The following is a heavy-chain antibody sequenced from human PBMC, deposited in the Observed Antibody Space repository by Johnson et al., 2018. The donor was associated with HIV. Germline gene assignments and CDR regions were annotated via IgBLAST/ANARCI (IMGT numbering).Heavy chain of an antibody. D-gene: IGHD3-3*01. J-gene: IGHJ3*01. CDR3: AKDLGESEPEDWPSDYYDFGRDYPGQDSRGVVGIFDV. Sequence: QVQLVESGGGVVQPGRSLRLSCAASGFIFSSYGMHWVRQAPGKGLEGVATISYDGSNKYYADSVKGRFTISSANSKNTLYLQMNTLRAQDTALYCCAKDLGESEPEDWPSDYYDFGRDYPGQDSRGVVGIFDVWGQETMVTVSS. CDR1: GFIFSSYG. CDR2: ISYDGSNK. V-gene: IGHV3-30*18.